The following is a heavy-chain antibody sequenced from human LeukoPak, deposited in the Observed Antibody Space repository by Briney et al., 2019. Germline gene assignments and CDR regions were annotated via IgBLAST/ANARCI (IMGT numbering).Heavy chain of an antibody. Sequence: GGSLRLSCAASGFTFSSYSMNWLRQAPGKGLEWVSSISSSGSYIYYADSVKGRFTISRDNAKNSLYLQMNSLRAEDTAVYYCARALTAASDYWGQGTLVTVSS. CDR3: ARALTAASDY. CDR1: GFTFSSYS. J-gene: IGHJ4*02. D-gene: IGHD2-2*01. V-gene: IGHV3-21*01. CDR2: ISSSGSYI.